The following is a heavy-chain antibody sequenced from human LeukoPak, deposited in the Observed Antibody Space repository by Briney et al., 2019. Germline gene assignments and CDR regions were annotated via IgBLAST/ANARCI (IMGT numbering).Heavy chain of an antibody. V-gene: IGHV1-8*01. J-gene: IGHJ4*02. CDR1: GYTFTSYD. CDR2: VNPNSGNT. CDR3: VSPGVYYDSSGYYPFDY. Sequence: ASVKVSCKASGYTFTSYDIYWVRQATGQGLEWMGWVNPNSGNTGYAQKFQGRVTMTRNTSIRTAYMELSSLRSEDTAVYYCVSPGVYYDSSGYYPFDYWGQGTLVTVSS. D-gene: IGHD3-22*01.